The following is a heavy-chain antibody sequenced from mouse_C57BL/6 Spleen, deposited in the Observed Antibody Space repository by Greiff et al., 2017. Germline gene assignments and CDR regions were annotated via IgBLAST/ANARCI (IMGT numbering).Heavy chain of an antibody. D-gene: IGHD1-1*01. CDR1: GYTFTDYY. CDR2: INPNNGGT. V-gene: IGHV1-26*01. J-gene: IGHJ2*01. Sequence: EVQLQQSGPELVKPGASVKISCKASGYTFTDYYMNWVKQSHGKSLEWIGDINPNNGGTSYNQKFKGKATLTVDKSSSTAYMELRSLTSEDSAVYYCARAHYGRGDYWGQGTTLTVSS. CDR3: ARAHYGRGDY.